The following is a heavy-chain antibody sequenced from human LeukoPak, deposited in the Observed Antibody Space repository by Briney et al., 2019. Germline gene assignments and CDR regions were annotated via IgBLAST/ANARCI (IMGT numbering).Heavy chain of an antibody. D-gene: IGHD1-26*01. Sequence: PGGSLRLSCAASGFTFSNYAMSWVRQAPGKGLEWVANIGDGGNGKYYVDSVKGRFTISRDNSKNTVYLQMNSLRAEDTAVYYCAKDRSQIYYNCYMHVWGKGTTLTVSS. CDR3: AKDRSQIYYNCYMHV. V-gene: IGHV3-23*01. CDR1: GFTFSNYA. CDR2: IGDGGNGK. J-gene: IGHJ6*03.